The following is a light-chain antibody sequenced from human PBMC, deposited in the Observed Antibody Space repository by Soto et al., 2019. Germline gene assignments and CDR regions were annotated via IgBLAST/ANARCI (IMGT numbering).Light chain of an antibody. V-gene: IGKV1-5*01. Sequence: DIQMTQSPSTLSASVGDRVTITCRASQSISSWLAWYQQKPGKAPKLLIYGASSLESGVPSRFSGSGSGTEFTLTISSLQPDDFATYYCQQYHIFLYTFGQGTRLEIK. CDR3: QQYHIFLYT. CDR2: GAS. CDR1: QSISSW. J-gene: IGKJ5*01.